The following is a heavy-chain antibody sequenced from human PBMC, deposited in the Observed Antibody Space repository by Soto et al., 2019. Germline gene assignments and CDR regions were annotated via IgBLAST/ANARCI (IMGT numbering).Heavy chain of an antibody. D-gene: IGHD3-16*02. V-gene: IGHV3-33*01. Sequence: PGGSLRLSCAASGFTFSSYGMHWIRQAPGKRLEWVAVIWYDGSNKYYADSVKGRFTISRDNSKNTLYLQMNSLRAEDTAVYYCARELYVWGSYRDYYGMDVWGQGTTVTVSS. J-gene: IGHJ6*02. CDR2: IWYDGSNK. CDR3: ARELYVWGSYRDYYGMDV. CDR1: GFTFSSYG.